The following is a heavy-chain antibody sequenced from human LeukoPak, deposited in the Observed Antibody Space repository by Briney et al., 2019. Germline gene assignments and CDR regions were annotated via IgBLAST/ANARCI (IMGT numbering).Heavy chain of an antibody. CDR2: IFYSGNT. CDR1: GVSISSYY. V-gene: IGHV4-59*08. CDR3: ARLAAISGSDYPDD. Sequence: SETLSLTCTVSGVSISSYYWSWIRQPPGKGXEXXGYIFYSGNTIYNPSLKSRVTISVDTSKNHFSLRLRSVTAADTAVYYCARLAAISGSDYPDDWGQGTLVTVSS. D-gene: IGHD1-26*01. J-gene: IGHJ4*02.